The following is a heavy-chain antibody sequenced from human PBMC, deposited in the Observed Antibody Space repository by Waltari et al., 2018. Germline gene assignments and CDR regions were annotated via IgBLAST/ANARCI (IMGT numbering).Heavy chain of an antibody. Sequence: VQLVQSGAEVKKPGATVKISCKASGYTFTDYYMHWVRQAPGQGLEWMGWISAYNGNTNYAQKLQGRVTMTTDTSTSTAYMELRSLRSDDTAVYYCARVRDLGDFDYWGQGTLVTVSS. J-gene: IGHJ4*02. CDR2: ISAYNGNT. CDR3: ARVRDLGDFDY. D-gene: IGHD4-17*01. CDR1: GYTFTDYY. V-gene: IGHV1-18*04.